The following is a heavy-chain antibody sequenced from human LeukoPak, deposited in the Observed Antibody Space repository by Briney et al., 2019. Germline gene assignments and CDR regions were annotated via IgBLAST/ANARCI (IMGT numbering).Heavy chain of an antibody. D-gene: IGHD6-6*01. V-gene: IGHV3-23*01. CDR2: ISGSGGST. CDR1: GFTFSSYG. Sequence: GGSLRLSCAASGFTFSSYGMSWVRQAPGKGLEWVSAISGSGGSTYYADSVKGRFTISRDNAKNTLYLQMNSLRAEDTAVYYCAKDTGSTSSYFDYWGQGTLVTVSS. CDR3: AKDTGSTSSYFDY. J-gene: IGHJ4*02.